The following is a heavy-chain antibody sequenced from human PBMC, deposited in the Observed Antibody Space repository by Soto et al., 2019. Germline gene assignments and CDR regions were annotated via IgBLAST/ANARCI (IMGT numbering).Heavy chain of an antibody. D-gene: IGHD3-22*01. CDR1: GGSISSGGYY. CDR3: ARAGPYYDSSGYYFISVPTTRWFDP. Sequence: QVQLQESGPGLVKPSQTLSLTCTVSGGSISSGGYYWSWIRQHPGKGLEWIGYIYYSGSTYYNPSLKSRVTISVDTSKNQFSLKLSSVTAADTAVYYCARAGPYYDSSGYYFISVPTTRWFDPWGQGTLVTVSS. J-gene: IGHJ5*02. V-gene: IGHV4-31*03. CDR2: IYYSGST.